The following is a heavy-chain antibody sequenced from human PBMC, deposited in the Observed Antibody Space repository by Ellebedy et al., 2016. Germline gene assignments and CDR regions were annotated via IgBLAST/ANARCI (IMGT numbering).Heavy chain of an antibody. CDR3: ARDRDGSGSYYDY. CDR1: GGSFSSY. D-gene: IGHD3-10*01. J-gene: IGHJ4*02. CDR2: IYTRGST. V-gene: IGHV4-4*07. Sequence: SETLSLXCTVSGGSFSSYWSWIRQPAGKGLEWIGHIYTRGSTNYNPSLKSRVTMSIDTSKNHFSLNLSSVTAADTAVYYCARDRDGSGSYYDYWGQGTLVTVSS.